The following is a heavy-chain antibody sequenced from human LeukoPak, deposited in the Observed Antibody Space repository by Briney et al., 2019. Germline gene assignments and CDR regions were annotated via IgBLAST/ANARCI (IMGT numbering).Heavy chain of an antibody. CDR3: ARDRSNQGLSGIGFDY. J-gene: IGHJ4*02. CDR2: ISSSSSYI. D-gene: IGHD6-13*01. Sequence: PGGSLRLSCAASGFTFSSYPMNWVRQAPGKGLEWVSFISSSSSYISYADSVKGRFTISRDNAKNSLYLQMNGLRVEDTAVYYCARDRSNQGLSGIGFDYWGQGTLVTVSS. V-gene: IGHV3-21*01. CDR1: GFTFSSYP.